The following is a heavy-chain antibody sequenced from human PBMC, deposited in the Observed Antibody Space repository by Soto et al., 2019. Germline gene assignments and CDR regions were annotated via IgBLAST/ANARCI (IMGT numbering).Heavy chain of an antibody. CDR1: GGSFSGYY. V-gene: IGHV4-34*01. Sequence: SETLCLTCAVSGGSFSGYYWSWIRQPPGKGLEWIGEINHSGSTNYNPSLKSRVTISVDTSKNQFSLKLSSVTAADTAVYYCARGRGGDIVVVVAATGPGFDYWGQGILGTVSS. CDR3: ARGRGGDIVVVVAATGPGFDY. D-gene: IGHD2-15*01. CDR2: INHSGST. J-gene: IGHJ4*02.